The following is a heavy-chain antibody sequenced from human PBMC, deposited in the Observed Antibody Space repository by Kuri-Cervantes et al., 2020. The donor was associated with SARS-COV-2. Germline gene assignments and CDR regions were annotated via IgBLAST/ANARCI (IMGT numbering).Heavy chain of an antibody. V-gene: IGHV1-69*06. J-gene: IGHJ6*01. CDR1: GGTFSSYA. CDR3: ARAVNRARVAAAGRPSFYGMDV. Sequence: SVKVSCKASGGTFSSYAISWVRQAPGQGLEWMGGIIPIFGTANYAQKFQGRVTITADKSTSTAYMELISLRSEDTAVYYCARAVNRARVAAAGRPSFYGMDVWGQGTTVTVSS. D-gene: IGHD6-13*01. CDR2: IIPIFGTA.